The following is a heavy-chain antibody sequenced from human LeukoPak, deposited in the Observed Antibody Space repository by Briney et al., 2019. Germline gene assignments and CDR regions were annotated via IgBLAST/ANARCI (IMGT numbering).Heavy chain of an antibody. D-gene: IGHD3-3*01. J-gene: IGHJ4*02. Sequence: GGSLRLSCAASGFMFSSFAMNWVRQAPGKGLEWVSGISDSGGSTYYADSLKGRFTISRDNPKNTLHLQMNSLRAEDTAVYYCAKGQGGWLVSYFDYWGQGTLVTVSS. CDR3: AKGQGGWLVSYFDY. CDR1: GFMFSSFA. V-gene: IGHV3-23*01. CDR2: ISDSGGST.